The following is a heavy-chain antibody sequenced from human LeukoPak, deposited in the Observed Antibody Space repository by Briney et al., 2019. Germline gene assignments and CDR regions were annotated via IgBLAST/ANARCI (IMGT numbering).Heavy chain of an antibody. CDR3: ARVASKGGMNV. V-gene: IGHV4-34*01. J-gene: IGHJ6*02. CDR1: GGSFSGYY. D-gene: IGHD5/OR15-5a*01. Sequence: SETLSLTCAVYGGSFSGYYWSWIRQPPGKGLEWIGEINHSGSTNYNPSLKSRVTISVDTSKNQFSLKLNSVTAADTAVYYCARVASKGGMNVWGQGTTVTVS. CDR2: INHSGST.